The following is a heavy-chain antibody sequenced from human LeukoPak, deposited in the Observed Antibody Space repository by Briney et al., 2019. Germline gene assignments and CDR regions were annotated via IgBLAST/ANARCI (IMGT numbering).Heavy chain of an antibody. Sequence: GGSLRLXCVASGFTFSNYLMNWDRQAPGKGLEWVSGISHSGSSIYYADSVKGRFTISRDNSKNTLYLQMDRLRVEDTAVYYCAMALDYWGQGTLVTVSS. V-gene: IGHV3-23*01. CDR3: AMALDY. J-gene: IGHJ4*02. CDR1: GFTFSNYL. CDR2: ISHSGSSI.